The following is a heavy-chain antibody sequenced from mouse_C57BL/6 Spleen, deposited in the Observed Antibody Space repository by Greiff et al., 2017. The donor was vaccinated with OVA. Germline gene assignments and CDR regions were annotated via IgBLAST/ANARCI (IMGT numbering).Heavy chain of an antibody. CDR3: TSQIYYGNCYYAMDY. V-gene: IGHV1-15*01. Sequence: QVQLQQSGAELVRPGASVTLSCTASGYTFTDYEMHWVKQTPVHGLEWIGAIDPETGGTAYNQKFKGKAILTADTSSSTAYMELRSLTSEDSAVHYCTSQIYYGNCYYAMDYWGQGTSVTVSS. CDR1: GYTFTDYE. CDR2: IDPETGGT. J-gene: IGHJ4*01. D-gene: IGHD2-1*01.